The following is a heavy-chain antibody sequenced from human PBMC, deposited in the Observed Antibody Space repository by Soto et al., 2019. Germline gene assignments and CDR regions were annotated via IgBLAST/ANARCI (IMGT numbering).Heavy chain of an antibody. CDR1: GYTSVSDG. CDR3: ARRGPQYMDV. D-gene: IGHD3-10*01. Sequence: QDQLVQSGPEVKKPGASVKLSCKTSGYTSVSDGFSWFRQAPGQGPEWMGWICFDNGATNYARKFQGRVTLTIDRPTSTGYMELRSLRSDDTAVYFCARRGPQYMDVWGKGTTVTVSS. CDR2: ICFDNGAT. J-gene: IGHJ6*04. V-gene: IGHV1-18*01.